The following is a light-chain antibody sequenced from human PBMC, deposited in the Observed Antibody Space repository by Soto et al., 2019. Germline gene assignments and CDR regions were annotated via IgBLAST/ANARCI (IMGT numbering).Light chain of an antibody. CDR3: SSYAGSSNYV. CDR1: SSDVGGYNY. J-gene: IGLJ1*01. V-gene: IGLV2-8*01. CDR2: EVS. Sequence: QSALTQPPSASGAPGQSVTISCTGTSSDVGGYNYVSWYQQHPVKAPKLMIYEVSKRPSGVPDRFSGSKSANTASLTVSGLQAEDEDDYYCSSYAGSSNYVFGTGTKLTVL.